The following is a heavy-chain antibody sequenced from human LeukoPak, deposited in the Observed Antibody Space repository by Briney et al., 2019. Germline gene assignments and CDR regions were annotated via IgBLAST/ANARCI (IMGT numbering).Heavy chain of an antibody. Sequence: ASVKVSCKASGYTFTGYYMHWVRQAPGQGLEWMGWNNPKSGDTNYAQKFQGRVTMTRDTSISTAYMEVSRLRSEDTAVFYCARGQGNDYGDYDGWGHWGQGTLFSVSS. D-gene: IGHD4-17*01. J-gene: IGHJ4*02. CDR2: NNPKSGDT. CDR1: GYTFTGYY. V-gene: IGHV1-2*02. CDR3: ARGQGNDYGDYDGWGH.